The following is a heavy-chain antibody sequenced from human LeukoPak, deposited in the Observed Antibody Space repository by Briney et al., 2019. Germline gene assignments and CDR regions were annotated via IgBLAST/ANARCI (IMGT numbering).Heavy chain of an antibody. Sequence: PGGSLRLSCAASGFTFSSHGMSWVRQDPGKGQEWVSTISGSGDNTYYADSVKGRFTISRDNSKNTLYLQMNSLRAEDTAVYYCARVTYGSGTYGAFDYWGQGTLVTVSS. J-gene: IGHJ4*02. CDR2: ISGSGDNT. CDR3: ARVTYGSGTYGAFDY. V-gene: IGHV3-23*01. CDR1: GFTFSSHG. D-gene: IGHD3-10*01.